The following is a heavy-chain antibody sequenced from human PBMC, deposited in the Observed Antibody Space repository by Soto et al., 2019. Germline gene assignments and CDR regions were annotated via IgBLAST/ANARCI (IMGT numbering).Heavy chain of an antibody. D-gene: IGHD4-17*01. Sequence: ASVKVSCKASGYTFTGYYMHWVRQAPGQGLEWMGWIKPNSGGTNYAQKFQGRVTMTRDTSISTAYMELSRLRSDDTAVYYCARVEQSTVTTRYYYGMDVWGQGTTVTVSS. CDR1: GYTFTGYY. CDR3: ARVEQSTVTTRYYYGMDV. V-gene: IGHV1-2*02. J-gene: IGHJ6*02. CDR2: IKPNSGGT.